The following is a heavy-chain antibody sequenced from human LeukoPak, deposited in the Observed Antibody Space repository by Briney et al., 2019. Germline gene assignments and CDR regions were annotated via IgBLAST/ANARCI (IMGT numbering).Heavy chain of an antibody. V-gene: IGHV3-30*03. J-gene: IGHJ4*02. CDR1: GFTFSSYG. D-gene: IGHD3-22*01. CDR3: ARGTLWYYYDSSGYPNY. Sequence: GRSLRLSCAAPGFTFSSYGMHWVRQAPGKGLDWVAVISIDGNKKYYADSVRGRFTVSRDNSKNTLYLQMNSLRAEDTAVYYCARGTLWYYYDSSGYPNYWGQGTLVTVSS. CDR2: ISIDGNKK.